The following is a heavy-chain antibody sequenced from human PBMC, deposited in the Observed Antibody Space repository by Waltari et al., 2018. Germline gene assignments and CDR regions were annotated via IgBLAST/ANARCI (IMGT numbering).Heavy chain of an antibody. CDR3: AKDAFGNTYLDH. V-gene: IGHV3-30*19. Sequence: QVQLVESGGGVVQPGMSLRLSCAASGFSLGTYGMHWVRQAPGNGLELVALSFFGGGDSFYADSVRGRFTISRDNSKNTLYLDINSLRLDDTAIYYCAKDAFGNTYLDHWGQGTLVTVSS. CDR1: GFSLGTYG. D-gene: IGHD3-10*01. J-gene: IGHJ4*02. CDR2: SFFGGGDS.